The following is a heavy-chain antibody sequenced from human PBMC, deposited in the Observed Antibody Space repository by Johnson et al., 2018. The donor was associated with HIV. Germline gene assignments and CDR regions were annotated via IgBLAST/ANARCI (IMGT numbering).Heavy chain of an antibody. CDR1: GFTFDDYA. Sequence: VQLVEAGGGLVQPGRSLRLSCAASGFTFDDYAMHWVRQAPGKGLEWVSGISWNSGSIGYADYVKGRFTISRDNAKNSLYLQMNSLRAEDTALYYCAKDTGAAGTRGYAFDIWGQGTMVTVSS. CDR3: AKDTGAAGTRGYAFDI. V-gene: IGHV3-9*01. J-gene: IGHJ3*02. D-gene: IGHD6-13*01. CDR2: ISWNSGSI.